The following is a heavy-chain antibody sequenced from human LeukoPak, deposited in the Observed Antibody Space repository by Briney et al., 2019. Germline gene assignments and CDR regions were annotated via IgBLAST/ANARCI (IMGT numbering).Heavy chain of an antibody. Sequence: GASVKDSCKASGYIFPSYDINWVGQASGRGLEWMGWMNPSSGNTGYAQKFHSRVTITSNNSISTAYMELSSLRSEDTAVYYCACSSAYYYDSSGGAFDIWGQGTMVTVSS. D-gene: IGHD3-22*01. CDR3: ACSSAYYYDSSGGAFDI. V-gene: IGHV1-8*01. CDR2: MNPSSGNT. CDR1: GYIFPSYD. J-gene: IGHJ3*02.